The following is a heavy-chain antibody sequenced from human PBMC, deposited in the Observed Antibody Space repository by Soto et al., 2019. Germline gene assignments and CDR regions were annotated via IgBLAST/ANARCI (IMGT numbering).Heavy chain of an antibody. D-gene: IGHD6-19*01. V-gene: IGHV3-66*01. J-gene: IGHJ6*02. CDR3: AREPYSSGWYSDYYYYGMDV. Sequence: GGSLRLSCAASGFTVSSNYMSWVRQAPGKGLEWVSVIYSGGSTYYADSVKGRFTISRDNSKNTLYLQMNSLRAEDTAVYYCAREPYSSGWYSDYYYYGMDVWGQGTTVTVS. CDR1: GFTVSSNY. CDR2: IYSGGST.